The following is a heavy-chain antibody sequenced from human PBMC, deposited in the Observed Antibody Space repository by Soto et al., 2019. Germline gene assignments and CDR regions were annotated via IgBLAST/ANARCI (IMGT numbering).Heavy chain of an antibody. CDR3: AKGGDYYGSGSYGYYFDY. V-gene: IGHV3-23*01. CDR1: GFTFSTYA. D-gene: IGHD3-10*01. CDR2: MSGSGGST. Sequence: EVQLLESGGGLVQPEGSLRLSCAASGFTFSTYAMSWVRQAPGKGLEWVSAMSGSGGSTYYADSVKGRFTISRDNSKNTLYLQMNSLRAEDTAVYFCAKGGDYYGSGSYGYYFDYWGQGTLVTVSS. J-gene: IGHJ4*02.